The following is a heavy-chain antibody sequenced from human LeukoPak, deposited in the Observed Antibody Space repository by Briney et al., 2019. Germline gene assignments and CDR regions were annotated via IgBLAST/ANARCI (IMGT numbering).Heavy chain of an antibody. Sequence: PGGSLRLSCAASRFSFSKYGMHWVRQAPGKGLEWVAFIRYDGTNKYYVDSVKGRFTISRDNAKNSLYLQMNSLRAEDTAVYYCARDRYDNSGYHDYWGQGTLVTVSA. J-gene: IGHJ4*02. CDR2: IRYDGTNK. V-gene: IGHV3-30*02. D-gene: IGHD3-22*01. CDR3: ARDRYDNSGYHDY. CDR1: RFSFSKYG.